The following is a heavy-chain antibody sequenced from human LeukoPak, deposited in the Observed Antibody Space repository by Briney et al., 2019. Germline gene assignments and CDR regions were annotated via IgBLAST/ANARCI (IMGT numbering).Heavy chain of an antibody. CDR3: ARVGYYYDSSTYSDGFDM. CDR2: ISSSSTYI. V-gene: IGHV3-21*01. D-gene: IGHD3-22*01. Sequence: GGTLRLSSAASGFTLRSYSMNWVRPAQGKGLEGVSSISSSSTYIYYEDSGKGRFTISRDNAENSLYLQMKSLRAEDTAAYYCARVGYYYDSSTYSDGFDMWGERTMGTVSS. CDR1: GFTLRSYS. J-gene: IGHJ3*02.